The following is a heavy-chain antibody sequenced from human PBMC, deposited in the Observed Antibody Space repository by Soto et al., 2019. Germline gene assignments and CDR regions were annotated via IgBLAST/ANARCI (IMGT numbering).Heavy chain of an antibody. CDR3: ARDRGGSSFFDC. J-gene: IGHJ4*02. CDR2: VSYDGRNK. D-gene: IGHD3-16*01. CDR1: GFTFSKYA. V-gene: IGHV3-30*04. Sequence: QVQLVVSGGGVVQPARSLRLSCGGYGFTFSKYAIHWVRQAPGKGLEWVAVVSYDGRNKYYADSVKGRFSISGDNSKNMLFLEMNSLKTEDTAVYYCARDRGGSSFFDCWGQGALVTVSS.